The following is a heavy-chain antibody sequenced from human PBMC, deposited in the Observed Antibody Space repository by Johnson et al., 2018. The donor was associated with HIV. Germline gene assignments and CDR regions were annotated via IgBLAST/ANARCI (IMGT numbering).Heavy chain of an antibody. Sequence: QVQLVESGGGVVQPGGSLRLSCAASGFTFSSYAMHWVRQAPGKGLEWVAVMWYDGSNKYYADSVKGRFTISRDNSKNTLFLQMNSLRAEDTAVYYCAKLRWAPRAFDIWGQGTMVTVSS. J-gene: IGHJ3*02. CDR2: MWYDGSNK. CDR1: GFTFSSYA. CDR3: AKLRWAPRAFDI. V-gene: IGHV3-30*02. D-gene: IGHD4-23*01.